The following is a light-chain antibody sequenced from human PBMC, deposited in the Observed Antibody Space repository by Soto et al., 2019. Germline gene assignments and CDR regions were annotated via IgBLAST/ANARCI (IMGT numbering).Light chain of an antibody. CDR1: SSDVGGYNY. V-gene: IGLV2-14*01. J-gene: IGLJ1*01. CDR3: SSLSTTSNRGV. Sequence: QSALTQPASVSGSPGQSITISCTGSSSDVGGYNYVCWYQHNPGKAPKLKIFEVTNRPSGVSNRFYGSKSGNTNSLTLSVPEAEDEADYYCSSLSTTSNRGVFGTGTKLTVL. CDR2: EVT.